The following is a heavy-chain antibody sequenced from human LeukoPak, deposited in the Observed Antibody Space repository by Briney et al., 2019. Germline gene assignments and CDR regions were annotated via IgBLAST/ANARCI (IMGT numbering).Heavy chain of an antibody. CDR3: VRSYYYDSGLRFDP. CDR1: GGSISSSSYY. V-gene: IGHV4-39*01. CDR2: IYYSGST. J-gene: IGHJ5*02. Sequence: SETLSLTCTVFGGSISSSSYYWGWIRQPPGKGLEWIGSIYYSGSTYYNPSLKSRVTISVDTSKNQFSLKLTSVTAADTAVYFCVRSYYYDSGLRFDPWGQGTLVTVSS. D-gene: IGHD3-22*01.